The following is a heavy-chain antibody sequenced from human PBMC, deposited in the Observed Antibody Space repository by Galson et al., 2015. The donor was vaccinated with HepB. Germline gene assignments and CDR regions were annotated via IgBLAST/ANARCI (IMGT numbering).Heavy chain of an antibody. CDR2: IIPILGIA. V-gene: IGHV1-69*02. CDR3: ARVGGDYYDSSGQFDP. J-gene: IGHJ5*02. Sequence: SVKVSCKASGGTFSSYTISWVRQAPGQGLEWMGRIIPILGIANYAQKFQGRVTITADKSTSTAYMELSSLRSEDTAAYYCARVGGDYYDSSGQFDPWGQGTLVTVSS. CDR1: GGTFSSYT. D-gene: IGHD3-22*01.